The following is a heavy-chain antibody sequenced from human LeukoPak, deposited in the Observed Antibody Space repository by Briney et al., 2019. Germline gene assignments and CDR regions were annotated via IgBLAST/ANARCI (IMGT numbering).Heavy chain of an antibody. Sequence: PSETLSLTCAVDGGSVSGYYWSWIRQPPGKGLEWIGEINHSGSTNYNPSLKSRVTISVDTSKNQFSLKLSSVTAADTAVYYCARGRWSYSSSWFDYWGQGTLVTVSS. CDR2: INHSGST. D-gene: IGHD6-13*01. J-gene: IGHJ4*02. CDR1: GGSVSGYY. V-gene: IGHV4-34*01. CDR3: ARGRWSYSSSWFDY.